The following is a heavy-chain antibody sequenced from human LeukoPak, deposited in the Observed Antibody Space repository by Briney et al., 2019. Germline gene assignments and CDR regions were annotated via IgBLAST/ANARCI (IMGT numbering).Heavy chain of an antibody. V-gene: IGHV4-39*01. Sequence: SETLSLTCTVSGGSIGSGTDYWGWIRQPPGKGLEWIGSIFCTGSTYNNPSLMSRVTISLDTSKNQFSLKLSSVTAADTAVYYCARGKYYSDSSGYYYTKYYFDYWGQGALVAVSS. D-gene: IGHD3-22*01. CDR2: IFCTGST. CDR1: GGSIGSGTDY. CDR3: ARGKYYSDSSGYYYTKYYFDY. J-gene: IGHJ4*02.